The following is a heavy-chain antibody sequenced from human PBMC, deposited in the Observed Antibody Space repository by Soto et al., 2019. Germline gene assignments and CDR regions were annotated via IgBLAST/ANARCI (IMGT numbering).Heavy chain of an antibody. V-gene: IGHV4-39*01. CDR3: ARALILTGYYIHDAFDI. CDR2: IYYSGST. D-gene: IGHD3-9*01. Sequence: TLSLTCTVSGGYISSSSYYWGWIRQPPGKGLEWIGSIYYSGSTYYNPSLKSRVTISVDTSKNQFSLKLSSVTAADTAVYYCARALILTGYYIHDAFDIWGQGTMVTVSS. CDR1: GGYISSSSYY. J-gene: IGHJ3*02.